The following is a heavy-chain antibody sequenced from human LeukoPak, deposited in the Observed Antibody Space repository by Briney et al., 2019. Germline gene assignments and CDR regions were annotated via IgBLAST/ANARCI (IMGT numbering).Heavy chain of an antibody. CDR1: GYTFTGYF. Sequence: ASVKVSCKASGYTFTGYFINWVRQAPGQGLEWMGWINPNSGGTNYAQRFQGRGTMTRDKSMSTAYMELSRLRSDDTAVYFCARGGLPFYYYYMDVWGIGTTVTISS. CDR2: INPNSGGT. CDR3: ARGGLPFYYYYMDV. V-gene: IGHV1-2*02. J-gene: IGHJ6*03.